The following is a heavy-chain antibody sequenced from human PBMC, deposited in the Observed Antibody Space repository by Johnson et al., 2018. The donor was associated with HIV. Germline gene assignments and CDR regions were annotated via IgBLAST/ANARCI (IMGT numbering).Heavy chain of an antibody. Sequence: MQLVESGGGLVQPGGSLRLSCAASGFTFSSSWMNWVRQAPGKGLDWVANIKQDGSQKSYVDSVKGRFTISRDNAKTSLYLQMDSLRAEDTAVYYCARDDDYSKVRAFDIWGQGTMVTVSS. D-gene: IGHD4-11*01. J-gene: IGHJ3*02. CDR2: IKQDGSQK. CDR3: ARDDDYSKVRAFDI. CDR1: GFTFSSSW. V-gene: IGHV3-7*05.